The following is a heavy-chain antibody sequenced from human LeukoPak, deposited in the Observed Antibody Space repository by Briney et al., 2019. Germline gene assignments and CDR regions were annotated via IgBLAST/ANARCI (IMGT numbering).Heavy chain of an antibody. Sequence: PSETLSLTCTVSGGSISSSSYYWGWIRQPPGKGLEWIGSIYYSGSTYYNPSLKSRVTISVDTSKNRFSLKLSSVTAADTAVYYCARDSGSSEFYFDYWGQGTLVTVSS. D-gene: IGHD1-26*01. V-gene: IGHV4-39*07. CDR1: GGSISSSSYY. CDR3: ARDSGSSEFYFDY. CDR2: IYYSGST. J-gene: IGHJ4*02.